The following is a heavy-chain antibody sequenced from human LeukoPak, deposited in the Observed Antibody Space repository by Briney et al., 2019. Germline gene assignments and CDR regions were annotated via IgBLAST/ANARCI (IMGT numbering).Heavy chain of an antibody. CDR3: ARGLRIINGLDV. J-gene: IGHJ6*02. V-gene: IGHV1-2*02. CDR2: LNPHSGVT. D-gene: IGHD2-15*01. CDR1: GYTLRDYY. Sequence: ASVKVSCKASGYTLRDYYIYWVRQAPGQGLEWLGWLNPHSGVTNYAQKFQGRVTLTSDTSISTAYMELSLLTSDDTAIYYCARGLRIINGLDVWGQGTTVIVSS.